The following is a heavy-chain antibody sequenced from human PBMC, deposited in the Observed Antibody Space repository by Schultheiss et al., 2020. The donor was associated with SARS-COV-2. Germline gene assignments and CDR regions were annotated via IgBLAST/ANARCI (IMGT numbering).Heavy chain of an antibody. D-gene: IGHD2-15*01. CDR1: GASITFSS. J-gene: IGHJ3*02. Sequence: SETLSLTCTISGASITFSSWSWIRQPPGRGLEWIGYIYYSGSTNYNTSLKSRVTISVDTSKNQFSLKLSSVTAADTAVYYCARAHQYCSGGSCYPDAFDIWGQGTMVTVSS. CDR2: IYYSGST. CDR3: ARAHQYCSGGSCYPDAFDI. V-gene: IGHV4-59*01.